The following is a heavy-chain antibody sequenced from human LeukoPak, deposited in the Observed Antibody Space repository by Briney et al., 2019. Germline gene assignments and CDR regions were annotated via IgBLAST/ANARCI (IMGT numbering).Heavy chain of an antibody. D-gene: IGHD2-15*01. J-gene: IGHJ4*02. CDR1: GFTFDDYA. CDR2: ISWNSGIV. Sequence: GGSLRLSCAASGFTFDDYAMHWVQQAPGKGLEWVSSISWNSGIVGYADSVKGRFTISRDNAENSLYLQMNSLKTEDTALYYCAKALGLGYCSGGSCYEFHYWGQGTLVTVSS. CDR3: AKALGLGYCSGGSCYEFHY. V-gene: IGHV3-9*01.